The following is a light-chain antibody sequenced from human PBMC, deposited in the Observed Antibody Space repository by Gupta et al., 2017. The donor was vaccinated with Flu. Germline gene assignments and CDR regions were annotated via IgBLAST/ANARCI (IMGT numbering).Light chain of an antibody. Sequence: RMTQSPSSFSASTGDRVTITCRASQGISSYLAWYQQKPGKAPKLLIYAASTLQSGVPSRFSGSGSGTDFTLTISCLQSEDFATYYCQQYYSYPLYSFGQGTKLEIK. CDR1: QGISSY. CDR3: QQYYSYPLYS. J-gene: IGKJ2*03. V-gene: IGKV1-8*01. CDR2: AAS.